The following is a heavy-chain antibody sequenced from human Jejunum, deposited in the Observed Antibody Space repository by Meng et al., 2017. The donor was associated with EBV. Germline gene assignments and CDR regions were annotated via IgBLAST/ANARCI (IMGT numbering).Heavy chain of an antibody. CDR2: MYYTGTT. Sequence: QVQLQESGPGLVKPSXXLSLTCTVSGGSVSGDSSYWSWIRQPPGKGLEWIGYMYYTGTTNYNPSLKSRVTISVDRSKNQFSLKLSSVTAADTAVYYCARGYYDSSGYYYVNYWGQGTLVTVSS. CDR3: ARGYYDSSGYYYVNY. D-gene: IGHD3-22*01. V-gene: IGHV4-61*01. J-gene: IGHJ4*02. CDR1: GGSVSGDSSY.